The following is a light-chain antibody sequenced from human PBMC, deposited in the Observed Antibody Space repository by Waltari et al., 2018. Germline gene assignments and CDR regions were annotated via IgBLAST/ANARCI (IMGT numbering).Light chain of an antibody. V-gene: IGKV1-5*03. CDR2: QAS. CDR1: QIFANW. J-gene: IGKJ2*01. CDR3: QQYNGYPYT. Sequence: DIQMTQSPSTLSASIGDRVTITCRASQIFANWLAWYQQKPGKAPKLLIQQASSLQSGVPSRFSGSESGTEFVLTIDSLQPDDFATYFCQQYNGYPYTFGQGTKLEIK.